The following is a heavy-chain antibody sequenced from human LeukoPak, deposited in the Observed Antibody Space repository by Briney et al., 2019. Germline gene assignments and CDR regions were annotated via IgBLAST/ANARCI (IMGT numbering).Heavy chain of an antibody. V-gene: IGHV6-1*01. Sequence: SQTLSLTCAISGDSVSNHNAWNWIRQSPSRGLEWRGRTFYRSRWYNTYAVSVKSRIIINGDTSKNLFSLQVNSITPDDTAVYYRARDLYVSDRNGYFDGFDLWGQGTVGTVSS. CDR1: GDSVSNHNA. CDR3: ARDLYVSDRNGYFDGFDL. CDR2: TFYRSRWYN. J-gene: IGHJ3*01. D-gene: IGHD3-22*01.